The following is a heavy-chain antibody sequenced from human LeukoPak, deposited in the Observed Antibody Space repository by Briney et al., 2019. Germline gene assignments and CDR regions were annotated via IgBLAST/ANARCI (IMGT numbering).Heavy chain of an antibody. V-gene: IGHV4-4*07. CDR2: IYTSGST. CDR1: GGSISSYY. Sequence: SETLSHTCTVSGGSISSYYWSWIRQPAGKGLEWIGRIYTSGSTNYNPSLKSRVTMSVDTSKNQFSLKLSSVTAEDTAVYYCGVSIAANYYYYYGMDVWGQGTTVTVSS. J-gene: IGHJ6*02. D-gene: IGHD6-6*01. CDR3: GVSIAANYYYYYGMDV.